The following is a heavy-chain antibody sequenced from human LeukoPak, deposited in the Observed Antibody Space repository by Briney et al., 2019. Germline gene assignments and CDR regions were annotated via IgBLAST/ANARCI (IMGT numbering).Heavy chain of an antibody. D-gene: IGHD2-15*01. CDR3: AKAQNKRYCSGDSCYSGMDV. CDR1: GFTFSSYA. J-gene: IGHJ6*02. CDR2: ISGSGGST. Sequence: GGSLRLSCAASGFTFSSYAMSWVRQAPGKGLEWVSAISGSGGSTYYADSVKGRFTISRDNSKNTLYLQMNSLRAEDTAVYYCAKAQNKRYCSGDSCYSGMDVWGQGTTVTVSS. V-gene: IGHV3-23*01.